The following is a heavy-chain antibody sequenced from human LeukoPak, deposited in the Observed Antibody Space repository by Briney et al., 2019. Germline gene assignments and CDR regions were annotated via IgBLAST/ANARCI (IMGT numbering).Heavy chain of an antibody. V-gene: IGHV3-21*01. D-gene: IGHD5-18*01. CDR2: ISSSSSYI. J-gene: IGHJ4*02. CDR1: GFTFSSYS. Sequence: GGSLRLSCAASGFTFSSYSMNWVRQAPGKGLEWVSSISSSSSYIYYADSVKGRFTISRDNAKNSLYLQMNSLRAEDTAVYYCAKTGYSYGLVFDYWGQGTLVTVSS. CDR3: AKTGYSYGLVFDY.